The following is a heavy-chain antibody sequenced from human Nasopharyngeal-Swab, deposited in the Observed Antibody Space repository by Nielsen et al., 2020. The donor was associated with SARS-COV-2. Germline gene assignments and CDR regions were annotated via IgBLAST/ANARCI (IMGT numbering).Heavy chain of an antibody. D-gene: IGHD3-10*01. CDR2: ISYDGSNK. CDR3: AKTVEYYGSGEGYYGMDV. CDR1: GFTFSSYG. J-gene: IGHJ6*02. V-gene: IGHV3-30*18. Sequence: GGSLRLSCAASGFTFSSYGMHWVRQAPGKGLEWVAVISYDGSNKYYADSVKGRFTISRGNSKNTLYLQMNSLRAEDTAVYYCAKTVEYYGSGEGYYGMDVWGQGTTVTVSS.